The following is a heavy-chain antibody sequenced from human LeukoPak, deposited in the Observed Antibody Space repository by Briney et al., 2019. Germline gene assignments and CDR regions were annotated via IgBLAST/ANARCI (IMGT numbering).Heavy chain of an antibody. CDR2: VSGSGGST. CDR3: AKPLKLQEFDY. J-gene: IGHJ4*02. V-gene: IGHV3-23*01. CDR1: GFPFSSYA. D-gene: IGHD1-1*01. Sequence: GGPLRLSCAASGFPFSSYAMSWVRHATGKGLECVSDVSGSGGSTYYADSVKGRYTISRDNSKNTLYLQMNILRTEDPAVYYCAKPLKLQEFDYWGEGTLVT.